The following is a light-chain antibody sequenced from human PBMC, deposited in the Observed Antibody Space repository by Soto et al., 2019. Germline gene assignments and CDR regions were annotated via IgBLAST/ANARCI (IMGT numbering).Light chain of an antibody. CDR2: DVS. J-gene: IGLJ2*01. V-gene: IGLV2-14*01. CDR1: RSDVGGYNY. Sequence: QSALTQPASVSGSPGQSITISCTGTRSDVGGYNYVSWYQQHPGKAPKLMIYDVSNRPSGVSNRFSGSKSGNTASLTISGLQAEDEADYYCSSYTSSSTLVFGGGTKLTV. CDR3: SSYTSSSTLV.